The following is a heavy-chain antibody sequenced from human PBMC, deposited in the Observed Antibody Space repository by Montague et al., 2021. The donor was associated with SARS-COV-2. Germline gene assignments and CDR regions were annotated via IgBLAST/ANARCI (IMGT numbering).Heavy chain of an antibody. J-gene: IGHJ3*01. CDR3: ARHQPYYDLLTGNPFDV. Sequence: SETLSLTCTVSGGSVSSGTYYWGWIRQPPGKGLEWIGSIYYSGKSDYNPSLKSRATIFVDTSKNQFSLQLSSVTAADTAVYYCARHQPYYDLLTGNPFDVWGQGTMVTVSS. CDR2: IYYSGKS. CDR1: GGSVSSGTYY. D-gene: IGHD3-9*01. V-gene: IGHV4-39*01.